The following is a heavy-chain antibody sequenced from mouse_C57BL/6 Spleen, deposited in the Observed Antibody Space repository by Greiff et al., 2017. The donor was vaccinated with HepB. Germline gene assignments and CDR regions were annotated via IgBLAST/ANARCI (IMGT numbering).Heavy chain of an antibody. V-gene: IGHV1-63*01. CDR1: GYTFTNYW. D-gene: IGHD2-1*01. CDR2: IYPGGGYT. CDR3: ARSDGNYGYFDV. J-gene: IGHJ1*03. Sequence: LVESGAELVRPGTSVKMSCKASGYTFTNYWIGWAKQRPGHGLEWIGDIYPGGGYTNYNEKFKGKATLTADKSSSTAYMQFSSLTSEDSAIYYCARSDGNYGYFDVWGTGTTVTVSS.